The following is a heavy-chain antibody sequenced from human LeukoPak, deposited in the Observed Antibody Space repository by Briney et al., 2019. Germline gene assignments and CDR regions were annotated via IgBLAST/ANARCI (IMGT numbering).Heavy chain of an antibody. V-gene: IGHV1-69*05. CDR2: IIPIFGTA. Sequence: SAKVSCKASGGTFSSYAISWVRQAPGQGLEWMGRIIPIFGTANYAQKFQGRVTITTDESTSTAYMELSSLRSEDTAVYYCARSNQDGGWTYYFDYWGQGTLVTVSS. CDR1: GGTFSSYA. CDR3: ARSNQDGGWTYYFDY. J-gene: IGHJ4*02. D-gene: IGHD6-19*01.